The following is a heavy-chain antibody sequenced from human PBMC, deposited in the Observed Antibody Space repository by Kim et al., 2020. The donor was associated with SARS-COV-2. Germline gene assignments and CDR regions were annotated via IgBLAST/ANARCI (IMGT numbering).Heavy chain of an antibody. V-gene: IGHV3-48*02. D-gene: IGHD6-13*01. J-gene: IGHJ4*02. CDR2: I. CDR3: VRAGAGAGDY. Sequence: IYYADSVKGRFTISRDNAKNSLYLQMISLRDEDTAVYYCVRAGAGAGDYWGQGTLVTVSS.